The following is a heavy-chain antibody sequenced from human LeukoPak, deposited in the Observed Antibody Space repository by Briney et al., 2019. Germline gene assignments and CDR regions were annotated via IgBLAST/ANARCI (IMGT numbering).Heavy chain of an antibody. CDR3: ARDSITMVRRVITLFDY. D-gene: IGHD3-10*01. CDR1: GFTFSSYS. J-gene: IGHJ4*02. V-gene: IGHV3-21*01. CDR2: ISNSSSYI. Sequence: GGSLRLSCAASGFTFSSYSMNWVRQATGKGLEWVSSISNSSSYIYYADSVKGRFTISRDNAKNSLYLQMNSLRAEDTAVYYCARDSITMVRRVITLFDYWGQGTLVTVSS.